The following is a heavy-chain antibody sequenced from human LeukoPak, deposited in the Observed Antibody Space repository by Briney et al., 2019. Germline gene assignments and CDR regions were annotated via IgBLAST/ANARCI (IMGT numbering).Heavy chain of an antibody. CDR2: INHSGST. J-gene: IGHJ4*02. Sequence: PSETLSLTCAVYGGSFSGYYWSWIRQPPGKGLEWIGEINHSGSTNYNPSLKSRVTISVDTSKNQFSLKLSSVTAADTAVYYCARGPYYDSSGWYYFDYWGQGTLVTVSS. CDR3: ARGPYYDSSGWYYFDY. D-gene: IGHD3-22*01. CDR1: GGSFSGYY. V-gene: IGHV4-34*01.